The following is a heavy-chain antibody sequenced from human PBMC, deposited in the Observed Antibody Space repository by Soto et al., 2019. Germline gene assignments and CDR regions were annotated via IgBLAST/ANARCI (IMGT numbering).Heavy chain of an antibody. CDR1: GGSLNTYY. Sequence: QVQLQESGPGLVKPSETLSLTCTVSGGSLNTYYWSWVRQPPRERLEWIGYIYYNGGTANYNPSLTSRVTISVDTSKNQFSLKLSSVTAADTAVYYCVRVCNDGLGDVWGQGTTVTVSS. V-gene: IGHV4-59*01. CDR2: IYYNGGTA. J-gene: IGHJ6*02. CDR3: VRVCNDGLGDV. D-gene: IGHD1-1*01.